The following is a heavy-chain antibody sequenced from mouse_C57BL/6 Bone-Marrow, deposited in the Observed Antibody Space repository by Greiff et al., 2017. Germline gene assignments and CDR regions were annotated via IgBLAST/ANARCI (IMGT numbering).Heavy chain of an antibody. D-gene: IGHD2-1*01. V-gene: IGHV5-17*01. CDR1: GFTFSDYG. J-gene: IGHJ3*01. CDR2: INSGSSTI. Sequence: EVQLVESGGGLVKPGGSLKLSCAASGFTFSDYGMHWVRQAPEKGLEWVAYINSGSSTIYYADTVKGRITISRDNAKNTLFLQMTSLRSEDTAMYYCARDGNFEGFAYWGQGTLVTVSA. CDR3: ARDGNFEGFAY.